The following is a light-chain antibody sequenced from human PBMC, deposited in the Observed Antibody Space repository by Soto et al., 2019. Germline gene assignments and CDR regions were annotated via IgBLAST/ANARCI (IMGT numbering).Light chain of an antibody. CDR1: QTLSSSH. Sequence: IVLSQSPGTPYLPHRERDTLSCRASQTLSSSHLAWYQQKPGQAPRLVIYGASTRATGIADRFSGSGSGTAFTLTITRLEPEDFAVYFCHQYGSSPQTFGQGTKV. CDR2: GAS. J-gene: IGKJ1*01. CDR3: HQYGSSPQT. V-gene: IGKV3-20*01.